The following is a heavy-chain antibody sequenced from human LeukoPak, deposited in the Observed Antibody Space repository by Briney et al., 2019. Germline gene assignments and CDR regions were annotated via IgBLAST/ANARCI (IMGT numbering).Heavy chain of an antibody. CDR1: GGSISSSNYY. Sequence: PSETLSLTCTVSGGSISSSNYYWGWIRQPPGKGLEWIGSIYYSGSTYYNPSLKSRVTISVDTSKNQFSLKLSSVTAADTAVYYCAGTAVAGTGGDYWGQGTLVTVSS. V-gene: IGHV4-39*07. CDR3: AGTAVAGTGGDY. J-gene: IGHJ4*02. CDR2: IYYSGST. D-gene: IGHD6-19*01.